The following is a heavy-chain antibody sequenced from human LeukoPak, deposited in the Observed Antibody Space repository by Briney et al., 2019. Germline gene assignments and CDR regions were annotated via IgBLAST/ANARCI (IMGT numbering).Heavy chain of an antibody. CDR3: AKDPRYCTNGVCYSPTYYFDY. CDR2: ISGSGGST. CDR1: GFTFSSYA. J-gene: IGHJ4*02. V-gene: IGHV3-23*01. Sequence: GGSLRLSCAASGFTFSSYAMSWVRQAPGKGLEWVSAISGSGGSTYYAGSVKGRFTISRDNSKNTLYLQMNSLRAEDTAVYYCAKDPRYCTNGVCYSPTYYFDYWGQGTLVTVSS. D-gene: IGHD2-8*01.